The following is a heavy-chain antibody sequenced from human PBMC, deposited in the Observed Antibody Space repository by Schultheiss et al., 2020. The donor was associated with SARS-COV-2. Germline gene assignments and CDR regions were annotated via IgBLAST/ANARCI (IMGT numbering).Heavy chain of an antibody. D-gene: IGHD3-3*01. CDR1: GGSISSGGYS. CDR2: IYYSGST. CDR3: ARVSRFWSGYSSYYYYYGMDA. V-gene: IGHV4-61*08. J-gene: IGHJ6*02. Sequence: SETLSLTCTVSGGSISSGGYSWSWIRQPPGKGLEWIGYIYYSGSTNYNPSLKSRVTISVDTSKNQFSLKLSSVTAADTAVYYCARVSRFWSGYSSYYYYYGMDAWGQGTTVTVSS.